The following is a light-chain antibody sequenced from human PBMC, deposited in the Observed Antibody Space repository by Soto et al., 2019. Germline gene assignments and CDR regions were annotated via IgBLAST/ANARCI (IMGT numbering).Light chain of an antibody. Sequence: EIVLPQSPGTLYLFPGDRATLSCRASQRFFNGYLAWFQQKHGQAPRLLIYDASSRAAGVPDRVTGGGSGTDFTLTISGLEPDDCALYLRQQYERPPFAFGQGTKLGIK. V-gene: IGKV3-20*01. CDR3: QQYERPPFA. CDR1: QRFFNGY. CDR2: DAS. J-gene: IGKJ2*01.